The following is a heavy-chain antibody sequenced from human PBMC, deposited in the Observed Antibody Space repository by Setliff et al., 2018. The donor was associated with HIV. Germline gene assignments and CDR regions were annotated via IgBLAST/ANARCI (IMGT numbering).Heavy chain of an antibody. D-gene: IGHD2-15*01. Sequence: SETLSLTCTVSGGSINYYYWSWIRQPPGKNPEYIGYIHPSGETYYSPSLMSRLTISLDTANNRFSLRLTSATAADTAIYYRARKAADVSGGGMDAWGQGTTVTVSS. CDR1: GGSINYYY. J-gene: IGHJ6*02. CDR2: IHPSGET. V-gene: IGHV4-4*08. CDR3: ARKAADVSGGGMDA.